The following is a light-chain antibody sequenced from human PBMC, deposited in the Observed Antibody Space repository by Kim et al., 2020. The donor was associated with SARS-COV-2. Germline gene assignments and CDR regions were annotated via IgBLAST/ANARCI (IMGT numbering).Light chain of an antibody. Sequence: QSALTQPRSVSGSPGQSVTISCTGTSSDVGDYNYVSWYQQYPGKAPKFMIYDVNKRPSGVPDRFSGSKSGNTASLTISGLQAEDEADYYCCSYAGSYTLIFGGGTQLTVL. CDR1: SSDVGDYNY. J-gene: IGLJ2*01. CDR2: DVN. CDR3: CSYAGSYTLI. V-gene: IGLV2-11*01.